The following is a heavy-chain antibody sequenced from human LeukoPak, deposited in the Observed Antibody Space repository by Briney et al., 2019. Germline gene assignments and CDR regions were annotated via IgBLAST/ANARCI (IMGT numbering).Heavy chain of an antibody. CDR3: ARVFVGENFDY. CDR2: ISYTGSNK. D-gene: IGHD1-14*01. CDR1: GFTFSSYE. Sequence: PGGSLRLSCAASGFTFSSYEMNWVRQAPGKGLEWLSYISYTGSNKYYADSVKGRFTISRDNAKNSLYLQMNGLRAEDTAVYFCARVFVGENFDYWGRGTLVTVSS. J-gene: IGHJ4*02. V-gene: IGHV3-48*03.